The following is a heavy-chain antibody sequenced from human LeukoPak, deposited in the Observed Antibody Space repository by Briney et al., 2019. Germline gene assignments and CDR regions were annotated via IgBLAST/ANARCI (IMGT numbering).Heavy chain of an antibody. V-gene: IGHV4-39*01. Sequence: SETLSLTCTVSGGSISSSSYYWGWIRQPPGKGLEWIGSISYSGTTYYDPSLKSRVTISVDTSKNQFSLRLSSVTAADTAVYYCARQNQLPSYFDYWGQGTLVTVSS. CDR2: ISYSGTT. CDR1: GGSISSSSYY. CDR3: ARQNQLPSYFDY. J-gene: IGHJ4*02. D-gene: IGHD2-2*01.